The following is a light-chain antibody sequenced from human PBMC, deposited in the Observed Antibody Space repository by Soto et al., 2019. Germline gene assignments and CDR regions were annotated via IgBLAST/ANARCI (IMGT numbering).Light chain of an antibody. CDR1: ALAGQF. CDR2: KDS. J-gene: IGLJ1*01. Sequence: SYELTQPPSVSVSPGQTARITCSGDALAGQFAYWYQQKPGQAPVLVMSKDSERPSGIPERFSGSSSGTTVSLTISVVQPEDEADYYCQSADSRSTYVFGPGTKVTVL. V-gene: IGLV3-25*02. CDR3: QSADSRSTYV.